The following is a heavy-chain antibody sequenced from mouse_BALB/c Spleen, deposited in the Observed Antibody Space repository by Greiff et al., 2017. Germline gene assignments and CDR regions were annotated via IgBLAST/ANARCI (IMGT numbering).Heavy chain of an antibody. Sequence: EVMLVESGGGLVQPGGSRKLSCAASGFTFSSFGMHWVRQAPEKGLEWVAYISSGSSTIYYADTVKGRFTISRDNPKNTLFLQMTSLRSEDTAMYYCARDGPAMDYWGQGTSVTVSS. CDR3: ARDGPAMDY. D-gene: IGHD1-2*01. CDR1: GFTFSSFG. CDR2: ISSGSSTI. V-gene: IGHV5-17*02. J-gene: IGHJ4*01.